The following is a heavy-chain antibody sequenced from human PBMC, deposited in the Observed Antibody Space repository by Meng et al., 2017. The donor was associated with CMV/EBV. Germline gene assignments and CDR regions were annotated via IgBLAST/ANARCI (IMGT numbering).Heavy chain of an antibody. D-gene: IGHD2/OR15-2a*01. CDR1: GASVATDSYY. V-gene: IGHV4-61*01. CDR2: IYNTGST. J-gene: IGHJ5*02. Sequence: SETLSLTCTVSGASVATDSYYWGWIRPPPGKGLEWIGYIYNTGSTKYNPSLQTRVTVSVDTPKNQFSLKLSSVTAADTATYYCARETVSASGGIDPWGRGTLVTVSS. CDR3: ARETVSASGGIDP.